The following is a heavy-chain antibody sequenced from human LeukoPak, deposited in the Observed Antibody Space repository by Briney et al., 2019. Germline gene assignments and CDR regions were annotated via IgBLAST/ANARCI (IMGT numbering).Heavy chain of an antibody. D-gene: IGHD3-22*01. V-gene: IGHV4-34*01. CDR1: GGSFSGYY. CDR3: ARTSDGQYYYDSSGYYVFDY. J-gene: IGHJ4*02. Sequence: PSETLSLTCAVYGGSFSGYYWSWIRQPPGKGLEWIGEINHSGSTNYNPSLKSRVTMSVDTSKNQFSLKLSSVTAADTAVYYCARTSDGQYYYDSSGYYVFDYWGQGTLVTVSS. CDR2: INHSGST.